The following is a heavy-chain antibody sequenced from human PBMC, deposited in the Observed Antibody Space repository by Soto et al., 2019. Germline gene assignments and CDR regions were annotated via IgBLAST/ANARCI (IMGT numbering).Heavy chain of an antibody. CDR3: ARHAVRSSGFTDY. J-gene: IGHJ4*02. CDR2: IYYSGNT. D-gene: IGHD6-19*01. Sequence: QLQLQESGPGLVKPSETLSLTCTVSGGSISSSSYYWGWIRQPPGKGLEWIGSIYYSGNTYYNPSLKSRVTISVDTSKNQFSLKLSSVTAADTAVYYCARHAVRSSGFTDYWGQGTLVTVSS. V-gene: IGHV4-39*01. CDR1: GGSISSSSYY.